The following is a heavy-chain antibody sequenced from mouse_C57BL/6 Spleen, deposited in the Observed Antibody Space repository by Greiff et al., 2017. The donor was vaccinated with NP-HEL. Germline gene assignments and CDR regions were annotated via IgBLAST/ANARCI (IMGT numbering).Heavy chain of an antibody. Sequence: VMLVESGPGLVAPSQCLSITCTVSGFSFTSYAISWVRQPPGKGLEWLGVIWTGGGTNYNSALKSRLSISKDNSKSQVFLKMNSLQTDDTARYYCARAYYSRGVYAMDYWGQGTSVTVSS. V-gene: IGHV2-9-1*01. CDR1: GFSFTSYA. J-gene: IGHJ4*01. D-gene: IGHD2-5*01. CDR2: IWTGGGT. CDR3: ARAYYSRGVYAMDY.